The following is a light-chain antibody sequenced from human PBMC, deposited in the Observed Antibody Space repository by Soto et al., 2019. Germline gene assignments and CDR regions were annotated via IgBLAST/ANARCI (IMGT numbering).Light chain of an antibody. V-gene: IGLV2-23*01. CDR2: EGS. Sequence: QSVLTQPASVSGSPGQSITISCTGTSSDVGSYNLVSWYHQHPGKAPKLMIYEGSKRPSGVSNRFSGSRSGNTASLTISGLQAEDEADYYCCSYAGSSTFYVFGTGTQVTV. J-gene: IGLJ1*01. CDR3: CSYAGSSTFYV. CDR1: SSDVGSYNL.